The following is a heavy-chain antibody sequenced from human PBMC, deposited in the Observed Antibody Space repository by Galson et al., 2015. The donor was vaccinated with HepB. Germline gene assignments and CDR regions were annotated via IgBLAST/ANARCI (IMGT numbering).Heavy chain of an antibody. CDR2: VSHDGSYK. CDR3: AKDPAGSVVVNYRGYYFDD. Sequence: SLRLSCAASGFTFSNYGMHWVRQAPGKGLEWVALVSHDGSYKSYAESVKGRFTSFRDNSKGTLYLQMNSLRPEDTAVYYCAKDPAGSVVVNYRGYYFDDWGQGTLVTVSS. J-gene: IGHJ4*02. D-gene: IGHD1-7*01. CDR1: GFTFSNYG. V-gene: IGHV3-30*18.